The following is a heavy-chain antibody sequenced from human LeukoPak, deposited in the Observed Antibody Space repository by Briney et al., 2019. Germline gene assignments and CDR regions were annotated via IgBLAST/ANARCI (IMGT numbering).Heavy chain of an antibody. CDR3: VKTSCSTTSCPGDY. D-gene: IGHD2-2*01. J-gene: IGHJ4*02. CDR2: LRNDGTYK. CDR1: GFTFTTYG. V-gene: IGHV3-30*02. Sequence: PGGSLRLSCAASGFTFTTYGMHWVRQAPGKGLEGVAFLRNDGTYKYYADSVKGRFTISRDNSKNTLYLQMSSLRAEDTAVYYCVKTSCSTTSCPGDYWGQGTLVTVSS.